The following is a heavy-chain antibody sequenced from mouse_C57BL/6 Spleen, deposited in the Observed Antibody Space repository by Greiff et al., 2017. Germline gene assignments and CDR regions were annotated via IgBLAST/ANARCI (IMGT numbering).Heavy chain of an antibody. CDR3: ARGHYGFAY. V-gene: IGHV3-6*01. J-gene: IGHJ3*01. CDR1: GYSITSGYY. Sequence: EVKLMESGPGLVKPSQSLSLTCSVTGYSITSGYYWNWIRQFPGNKLEWMGDISYDGSNNYNPSLKNRISITRDTSKNQFFLKLNSVTTEDTATYYCARGHYGFAYWGQGTLVTVSA. D-gene: IGHD1-1*01. CDR2: ISYDGSN.